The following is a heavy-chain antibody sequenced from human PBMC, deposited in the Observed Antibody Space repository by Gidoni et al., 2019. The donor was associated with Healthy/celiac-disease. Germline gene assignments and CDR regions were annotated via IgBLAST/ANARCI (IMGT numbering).Heavy chain of an antibody. CDR2: ISYDGSNQ. CDR3: ARSYAAAGNWFDP. V-gene: IGHV3-30-3*01. CDR1: GFTFSSYA. Sequence: QVQLVESGGGVVQPGRSLRLSCAASGFTFSSYAMHWVRQAPGKGLEWVAVISYDGSNQYYADSVKGRFTISRDNSKNTLYLQMNSLRAEDTAVYYCARSYAAAGNWFDPWGQGTLVTVSS. J-gene: IGHJ5*02. D-gene: IGHD6-13*01.